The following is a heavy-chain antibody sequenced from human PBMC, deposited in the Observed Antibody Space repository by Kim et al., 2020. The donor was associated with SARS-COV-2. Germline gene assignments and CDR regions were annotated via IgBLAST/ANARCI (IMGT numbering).Heavy chain of an antibody. Sequence: GGSLRLSCEASGFTFSSYGMHWVRQAPGKGLEWVAVISYDGSNKYYADSVKGRFTISRDNSKNTLYLQMNSLRAEDTAVYYCANLAFGPVVVPAAIMGMDFWGQGTTVTVSS. CDR2: ISYDGSNK. CDR1: GFTFSSYG. D-gene: IGHD2-2*01. CDR3: ANLAFGPVVVPAAIMGMDF. J-gene: IGHJ6*02. V-gene: IGHV3-30*18.